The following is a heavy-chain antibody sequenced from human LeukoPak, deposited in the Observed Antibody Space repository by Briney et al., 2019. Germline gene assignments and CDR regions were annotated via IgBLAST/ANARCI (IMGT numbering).Heavy chain of an antibody. V-gene: IGHV3-33*01. CDR2: IWYDGSNK. CDR3: TRRDCSSFSCYSFDY. Sequence: GGSLRLSCAASGFTFSSYGMHWVRQAPGKGLEWVAVIWYDGSNKYYADSVKGRFTISRDNSKNTLYLQMNSLRAEDTAGYYCTRRDCSSFSCYSFDYWGQRILVTVSS. D-gene: IGHD2-2*01. J-gene: IGHJ4*02. CDR1: GFTFSSYG.